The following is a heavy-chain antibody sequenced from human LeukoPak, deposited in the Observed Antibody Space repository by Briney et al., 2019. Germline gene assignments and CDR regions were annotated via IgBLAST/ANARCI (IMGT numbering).Heavy chain of an antibody. D-gene: IGHD6-13*01. CDR2: INTDGSST. CDR3: ARESGIAAALDL. V-gene: IGHV3-74*01. Sequence: AVPLRLSWAASGCTFSSYCFSWVRLAPPEGPVGVSRINTDGSSTSYADSVKGRFTISRDNAKNTLYLQMNSLRAEDTAVYYCARESGIAAALDLWGQGTLVTVSS. J-gene: IGHJ5*02. CDR1: GCTFSSYC.